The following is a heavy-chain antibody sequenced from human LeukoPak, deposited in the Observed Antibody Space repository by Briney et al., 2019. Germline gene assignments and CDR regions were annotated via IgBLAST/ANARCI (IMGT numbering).Heavy chain of an antibody. CDR1: GGSISSGSYY. D-gene: IGHD3-22*01. CDR3: ARHGYYYDSSGYLPSLDY. Sequence: SETLSLTCTVSGGSISSGSYYWNWIRQPAGKGLEWIGRIYTSGSTKYNPSLKSRVTVSVDTSKNQFSLKLSSVTAADTAVYYCARHGYYYDSSGYLPSLDYWGQGTLVTVSS. J-gene: IGHJ4*02. V-gene: IGHV4-61*02. CDR2: IYTSGST.